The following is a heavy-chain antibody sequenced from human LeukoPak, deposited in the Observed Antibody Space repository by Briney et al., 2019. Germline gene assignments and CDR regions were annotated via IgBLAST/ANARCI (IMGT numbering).Heavy chain of an antibody. Sequence: SETLSLTCTVSGGSISSYYWSWIRQPPGKGLEWIAYVHNYGETKHNPSLKSRDTISGDTPNNQISLRLSSVTAADTAMYYCARQPAATAAFDIWGLGTMVTVSS. CDR1: GGSISSYY. D-gene: IGHD5-18*01. V-gene: IGHV4-59*08. J-gene: IGHJ3*02. CDR3: ARQPAATAAFDI. CDR2: VHNYGET.